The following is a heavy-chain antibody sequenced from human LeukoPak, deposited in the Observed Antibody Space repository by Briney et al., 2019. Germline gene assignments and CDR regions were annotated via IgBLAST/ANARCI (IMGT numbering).Heavy chain of an antibody. CDR3: SSYKGDV. J-gene: IGHJ6*04. Sequence: PGGSLRLSCAASGFTFSNAWMSWVRQAPGKGLEWVGRIKSNIDGGTTDYAAPVKGRFTISRDDSKNTLYLQMNSLKTEDTAVCYCSSYKGDVWGKGTTVTVSS. V-gene: IGHV3-15*01. D-gene: IGHD3-10*01. CDR1: GFTFSNAW. CDR2: IKSNIDGGTT.